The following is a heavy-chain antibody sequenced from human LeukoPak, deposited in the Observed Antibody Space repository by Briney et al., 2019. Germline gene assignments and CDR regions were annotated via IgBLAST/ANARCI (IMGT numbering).Heavy chain of an antibody. CDR1: GGSIISISYY. V-gene: IGHV4-39*01. CDR2: IYYSGST. CDR3: ARHGYYYYYRYV. J-gene: IGHJ6*03. Sequence: SETLSLTCTVSGGSIISISYYWGWIRQPPGTGLEWIGSIYYSGSTYYNPSLKSRATISVDTSKNQFSLNLSSVTAADTAVYYCARHGYYYYYRYVWGKGTTVTVSS.